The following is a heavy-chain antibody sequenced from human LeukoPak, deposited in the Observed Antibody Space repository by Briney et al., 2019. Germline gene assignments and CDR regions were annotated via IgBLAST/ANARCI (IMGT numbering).Heavy chain of an antibody. D-gene: IGHD3-22*01. J-gene: IGHJ4*02. CDR1: GFTFSFYW. CDR2: IKQDGSEK. V-gene: IGHV3-7*04. CDR3: ARDEHQYYHASSGRFDY. Sequence: GGSLRLSCAASGFTFSFYWMSWVRQAPGKGLEWVANIKQDGSEKYYVDSVKGRFTISRDNAKSSLYLQMNSLRAEDTAVYYCARDEHQYYHASSGRFDYWGQGTLVTVSS.